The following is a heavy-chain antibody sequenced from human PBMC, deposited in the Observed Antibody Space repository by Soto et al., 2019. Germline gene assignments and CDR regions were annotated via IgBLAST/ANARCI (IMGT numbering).Heavy chain of an antibody. CDR2: ISSSSSYI. CDR1: GFTFSSYS. CDR3: ARLKSDYYDSSGYYYGPFDY. Sequence: GGSLRLSCAASGFTFSSYSMNWVRQAPGKGLEWVSSISSSSSYIYYADSVKGRFTISRDNAKNSLYLQMNSLRAEDTAVYYCARLKSDYYDSSGYYYGPFDYWGQGTLVTVSS. J-gene: IGHJ4*02. D-gene: IGHD3-22*01. V-gene: IGHV3-21*01.